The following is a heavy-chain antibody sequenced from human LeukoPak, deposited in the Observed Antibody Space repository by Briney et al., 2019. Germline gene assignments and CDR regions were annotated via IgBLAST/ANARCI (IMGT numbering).Heavy chain of an antibody. CDR1: GFAFDAYS. CDR3: ANRIYCSSTTCRLAEYFQH. Sequence: GGSLRLSCAASGFAFDAYSMHWVRQAPGKGLEWVSSISGSGGSTYYADSVKGRFTISRDNSKNILYLQMNSVRAEDTAIYYCANRIYCSSTTCRLAEYFQHWGQGTLVTVSS. J-gene: IGHJ1*01. V-gene: IGHV3-23*01. D-gene: IGHD2-2*01. CDR2: ISGSGGST.